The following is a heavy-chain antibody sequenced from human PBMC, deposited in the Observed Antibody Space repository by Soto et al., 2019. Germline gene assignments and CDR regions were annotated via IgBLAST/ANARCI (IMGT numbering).Heavy chain of an antibody. J-gene: IGHJ4*02. V-gene: IGHV1-46*01. Sequence: GASVKVSCKASGYTFTSYYMHWVRQAPGQGLEWMVIINPSGGSTSYAQKFQGRVTMTRDTSTSTVYMELSSLRSEDTAVYYCARDWFRDYDFWSGYYPFDYWGQGTLVTVSS. D-gene: IGHD3-3*01. CDR3: ARDWFRDYDFWSGYYPFDY. CDR2: INPSGGST. CDR1: GYTFTSYY.